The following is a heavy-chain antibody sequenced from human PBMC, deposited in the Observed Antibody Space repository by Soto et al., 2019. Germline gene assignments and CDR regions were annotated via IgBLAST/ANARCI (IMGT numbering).Heavy chain of an antibody. D-gene: IGHD1-26*01. V-gene: IGHV3-23*01. CDR1: GFTFSSYA. CDR3: AKWSFDPRPRANWFDP. CDR2: ISGSGGST. Sequence: GGSLRLSCAASGFTFSSYAMSWVRQAPGKGLEWVSAISGSGGSTYYADSVKGWFTISRDNSKNTLYLQMNSLRAEDTAVYYCAKWSFDPRPRANWFDPWGQGTLVTVSS. J-gene: IGHJ5*02.